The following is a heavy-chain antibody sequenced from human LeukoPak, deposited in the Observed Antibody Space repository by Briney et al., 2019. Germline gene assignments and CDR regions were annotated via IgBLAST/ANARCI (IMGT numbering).Heavy chain of an antibody. Sequence: GGSLRLSCAASGFFFSSYAMSWVRQAPGKGLEWVSAISGSGGSTYYADSVKGRFTISRDNSKNTLYLQMNSLRAEDTAVYYCAKDEAVAGLIDYWGQGTLVTVSS. CDR2: ISGSGGST. CDR1: GFFFSSYA. J-gene: IGHJ4*02. CDR3: AKDEAVAGLIDY. V-gene: IGHV3-23*01. D-gene: IGHD6-19*01.